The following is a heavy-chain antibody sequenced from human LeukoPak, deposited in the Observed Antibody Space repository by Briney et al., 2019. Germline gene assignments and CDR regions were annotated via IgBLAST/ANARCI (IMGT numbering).Heavy chain of an antibody. Sequence: SETLSLTCAVYGESVSSSTYYWGWIRQPPGKGLEWIGGINYSETTYYNPSLKSRVTISVDTSKNQFSLKLSSVTAADTAVYHCTSNTGSYVDFWGQGTLVTVSS. D-gene: IGHD1-26*01. CDR1: GESVSSSTYY. V-gene: IGHV4-39*01. CDR3: TSNTGSYVDF. CDR2: INYSETT. J-gene: IGHJ4*02.